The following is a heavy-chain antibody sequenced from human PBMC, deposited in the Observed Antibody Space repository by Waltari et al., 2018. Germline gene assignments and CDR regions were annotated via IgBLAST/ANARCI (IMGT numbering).Heavy chain of an antibody. CDR3: ARDGFWSGYYFHDS. Sequence: QVQLVQSGAEVKKPGASVKVSCKASGYTFTGYYMHWVRQAPGQGLEWMGRINPNRGGTNYAQKFQGRVTMTRETSTNQCSLKLSSVTAADTAVYYCARDGFWSGYYFHDSWGRGVLVTVSS. V-gene: IGHV1-2*06. CDR1: GYTFTGYY. CDR2: INPNRGGT. D-gene: IGHD3-3*01. J-gene: IGHJ4*02.